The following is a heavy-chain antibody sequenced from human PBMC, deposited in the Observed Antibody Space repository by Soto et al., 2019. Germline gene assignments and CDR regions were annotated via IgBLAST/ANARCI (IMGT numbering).Heavy chain of an antibody. CDR1: GLTFRNNV. J-gene: IGHJ4*02. D-gene: IGHD2-8*01. Sequence: GGALRISCAASGLTFRNNVLSWLRPALGKGLDWVSGITGSGPDTYYADSVKGRFTIYRDNSKNMVFLQMNSLRAEDTALYYCAKNGLDNSPSAIDSWGPGTLVTVS. V-gene: IGHV3-23*01. CDR3: AKNGLDNSPSAIDS. CDR2: ITGSGPDT.